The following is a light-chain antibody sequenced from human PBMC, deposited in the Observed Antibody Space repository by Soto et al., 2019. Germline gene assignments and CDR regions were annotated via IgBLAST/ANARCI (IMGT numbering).Light chain of an antibody. CDR2: AAS. V-gene: IGKV1-9*01. Sequence: IQLTQSPSSLSASVGDRVTITCRASQDIANYLAWYQQKPGRAPKLLISAASTLQSGVPSRFSGSGSGTDFTLTISSLQPDDFATYYCQQYESYSPLTFGGGTKVDIK. CDR1: QDIANY. CDR3: QQYESYSPLT. J-gene: IGKJ4*01.